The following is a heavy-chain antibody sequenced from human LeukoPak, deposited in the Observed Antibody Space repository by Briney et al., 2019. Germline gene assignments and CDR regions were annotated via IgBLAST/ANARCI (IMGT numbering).Heavy chain of an antibody. CDR1: GYTFIDFG. CDR2: ISGRNGDS. D-gene: IGHD3-3*01. CDR3: VRDDRKPITAFGVVTRQPAEYFQH. V-gene: IGHV1-18*01. Sequence: GASVKVSCKTSGYTFIDFGISWVRQAPGQGLEWLGWISGRNGDSKYAEKVQERVTLSTDSSATTAFMELRSLRADDTATYYCVRDDRKPITAFGVVTRQPAEYFQHWGRGTVITVSS. J-gene: IGHJ1*01.